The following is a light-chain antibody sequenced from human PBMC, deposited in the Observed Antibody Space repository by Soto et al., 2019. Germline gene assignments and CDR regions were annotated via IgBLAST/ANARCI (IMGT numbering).Light chain of an antibody. CDR2: DVN. CDR1: SSYVGDYNY. J-gene: IGLJ2*01. CDR3: CSYAGSRAL. Sequence: QSAPTQPRSVSGSPGQSVTISCTGTSSYVGDYNYVSWYQQHPGKAPKLIIYDVNTRPSGVPDRFSASKSGNTASLTISGLRSEDEADYYCCSYAGSRALFGGGTKLTVL. V-gene: IGLV2-11*01.